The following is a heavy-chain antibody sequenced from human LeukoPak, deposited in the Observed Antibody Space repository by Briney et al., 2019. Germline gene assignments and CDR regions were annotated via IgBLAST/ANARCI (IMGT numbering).Heavy chain of an antibody. Sequence: PSETLSLTCAVHGGSFSGYYWSWIRQPPGKGLEWIGEINHSGSTNYNPSLKSRVTISVDTSKNQFSLKLSSVTAADTAVYYCARGRVTRWYFDLWGRGTLVTVSS. J-gene: IGHJ2*01. CDR1: GGSFSGYY. V-gene: IGHV4-34*01. CDR3: ARGRVTRWYFDL. CDR2: INHSGST. D-gene: IGHD3-10*01.